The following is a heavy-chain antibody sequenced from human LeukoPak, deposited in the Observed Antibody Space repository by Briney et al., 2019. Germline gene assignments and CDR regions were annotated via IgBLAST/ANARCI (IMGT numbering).Heavy chain of an antibody. Sequence: PGGSLRLSCEASGFIFSSHEMNWVRQSPGKGLEWVSYISGDGTTIYYEDSVKGRFTISRDNAKKSLSLQMYSLRVEDTAVYYCVRRESSGFYYFFDHWGQGVLVTVSS. CDR3: VRRESSGFYYFFDH. V-gene: IGHV3-48*03. J-gene: IGHJ4*02. D-gene: IGHD3-22*01. CDR2: ISGDGTTI. CDR1: GFIFSSHE.